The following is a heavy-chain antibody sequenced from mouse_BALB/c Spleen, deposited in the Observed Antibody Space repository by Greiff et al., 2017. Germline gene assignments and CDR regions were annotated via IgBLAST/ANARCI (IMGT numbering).Heavy chain of an antibody. CDR2: ISSGGSYT. CDR3: ARDYDRYFDV. V-gene: IGHV5-9-4*01. Sequence: EVQLVESGGGLVKPGGSLKLSCAASGFTFSSYAMSWVRQSPEKRLEWVAEISSGGSYTYYPDTVTGRFTISRDNAKNTLYLEMSSLRSEDTAMYYCARDYDRYFDVWGAGTTVTVSS. CDR1: GFTFSSYA. D-gene: IGHD2-12*01. J-gene: IGHJ1*01.